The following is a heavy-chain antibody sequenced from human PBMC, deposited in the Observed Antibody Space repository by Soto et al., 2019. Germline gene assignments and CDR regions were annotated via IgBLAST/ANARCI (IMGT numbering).Heavy chain of an antibody. D-gene: IGHD5-12*01. CDR1: GFTFSEYS. J-gene: IGHJ4*02. Sequence: EGSLRLSCTASGFTFSEYSMSWVRQAPGKGLEWVSSITHSGTYVYYADSVKGRFTISRDSASNSLFLQMTSLRAEDTAVYHCARARGNDWYSDYWGQGTLVTVSS. V-gene: IGHV3-21*01. CDR3: ARARGNDWYSDY. CDR2: ITHSGTYV.